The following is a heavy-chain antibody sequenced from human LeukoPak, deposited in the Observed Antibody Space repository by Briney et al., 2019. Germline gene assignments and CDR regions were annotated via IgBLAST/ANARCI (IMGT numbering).Heavy chain of an antibody. CDR1: GFTFSNYW. CDR3: ASHRDSDISGPPAGLDY. V-gene: IGHV3-7*01. Sequence: GGALRLSCAASGFTFSNYWMTWVRQAPGKGLEWVANIRRDGKEKHYVESMEGRFIITRDNAKNSLYLEMDSLRVEDTAVYFCASHRDSDISGPPAGLDYWGQGTKVTVSS. CDR2: IRRDGKEK. J-gene: IGHJ4*02. D-gene: IGHD3-22*01.